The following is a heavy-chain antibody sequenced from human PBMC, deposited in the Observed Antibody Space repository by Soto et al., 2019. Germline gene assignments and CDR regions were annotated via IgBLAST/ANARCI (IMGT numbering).Heavy chain of an antibody. Sequence: PSETLSLTCTVSGGSISSYYWSWIRQPPGKGLEWIGYIYYSGSTNYNPSLKSRVTISVDTSKNQFSVKLSSVTAADTAVYYCARANYDSSGYYADYWGQGTLVTVSS. CDR2: IYYSGST. CDR3: ARANYDSSGYYADY. J-gene: IGHJ4*02. CDR1: GGSISSYY. D-gene: IGHD3-22*01. V-gene: IGHV4-59*01.